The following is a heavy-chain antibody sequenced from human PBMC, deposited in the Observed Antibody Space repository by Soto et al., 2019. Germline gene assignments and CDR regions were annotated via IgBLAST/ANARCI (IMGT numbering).Heavy chain of an antibody. Sequence: SETLSLTCTVSGGSISSYYWSWIRQPPGKGLEWIGYIYYSGSTNYNPSLKSRVTISVDTSKNQFSLKLSSVTAADTAVYYCARARNDYGDYDHFNWFDPWGQGTLVIVSS. V-gene: IGHV4-59*01. CDR3: ARARNDYGDYDHFNWFDP. D-gene: IGHD4-17*01. CDR2: IYYSGST. CDR1: GGSISSYY. J-gene: IGHJ5*02.